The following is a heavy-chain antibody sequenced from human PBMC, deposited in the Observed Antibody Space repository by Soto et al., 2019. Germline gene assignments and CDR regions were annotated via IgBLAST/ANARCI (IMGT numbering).Heavy chain of an antibody. CDR2: IYYSGPS. J-gene: IGHJ4*02. V-gene: IGHV4-61*01. CDR1: GGCVSIKRNF. D-gene: IGHD4-4*01. CDR3: ARGYSHYAH. Sequence: SGAMSVKSAVCGGCVSIKRNFWSWIRQPPGKGLEWIGYIYYSGPSRYNPSLESRVTISIDSSKNQVSLTLTSVTAADTAVYYCARGYSHYAHWGRGTLVTFSS.